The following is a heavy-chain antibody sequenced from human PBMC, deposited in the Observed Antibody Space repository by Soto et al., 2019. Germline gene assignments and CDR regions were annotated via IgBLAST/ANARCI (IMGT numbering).Heavy chain of an antibody. D-gene: IGHD3-10*01. V-gene: IGHV4-31*03. Sequence: SETLTVTCTASGGSISSGGYYWSWIRQHPGNGLEWIGYIYYSGSTYYNPSLKSRVTISVDTSKNQFSLKLSSVTAADTAVYYCARWDSSGCSTFDYWGQGTLVTVSS. J-gene: IGHJ4*02. CDR2: IYYSGST. CDR1: GGSISSGGYY. CDR3: ARWDSSGCSTFDY.